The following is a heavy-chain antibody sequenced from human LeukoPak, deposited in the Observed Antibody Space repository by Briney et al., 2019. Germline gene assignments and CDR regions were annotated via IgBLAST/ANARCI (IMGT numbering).Heavy chain of an antibody. Sequence: GGSLRLSCAASGFTFSDYSMNWVRQTPRKGLEWVSCISGSGSYIYYADSVKGRFTISRDNAKNSLHLQMNSLRAEDTAVYYCARDLLNGSGSYLGWFDPWGQGTLVTVSS. CDR1: GFTFSDYS. V-gene: IGHV3-21*04. J-gene: IGHJ5*02. CDR2: ISGSGSYI. CDR3: ARDLLNGSGSYLGWFDP. D-gene: IGHD3-10*01.